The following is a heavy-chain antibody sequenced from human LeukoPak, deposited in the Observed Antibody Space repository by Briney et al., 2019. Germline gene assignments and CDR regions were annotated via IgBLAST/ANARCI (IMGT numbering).Heavy chain of an antibody. CDR1: GFSLSTSGVG. V-gene: IGHV2-5*02. Sequence: SGPTLVNPTQTLTLTCTFSGFSLSTSGVGVGWIRQPPGKALEWLALIYWDDDKRYSPSLKSRLTITKDTSKNQVVLTMTNMDPVDTATYYCASLNGAYSGSYQALSAFDYWGQGTLVTVSS. D-gene: IGHD1-26*01. J-gene: IGHJ4*02. CDR2: IYWDDDK. CDR3: ASLNGAYSGSYQALSAFDY.